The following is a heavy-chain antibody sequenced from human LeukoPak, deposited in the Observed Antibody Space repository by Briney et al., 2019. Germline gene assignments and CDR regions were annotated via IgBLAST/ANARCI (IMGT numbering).Heavy chain of an antibody. Sequence: GGSLRLSCAASGFTFSSYGMHWVRQAPGKGLEWVAVIWYDGSNKYYADSVKGRFTISRDNSKNTLYLQMNSLRAEDTAVYYCAKAGGEYQLLPEGYWGQGTLVTVSS. J-gene: IGHJ4*02. CDR1: GFTFSSYG. D-gene: IGHD2-2*01. CDR2: IWYDGSNK. CDR3: AKAGGEYQLLPEGY. V-gene: IGHV3-33*06.